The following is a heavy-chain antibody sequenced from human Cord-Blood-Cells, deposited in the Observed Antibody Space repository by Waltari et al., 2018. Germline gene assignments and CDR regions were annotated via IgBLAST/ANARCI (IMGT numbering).Heavy chain of an antibody. V-gene: IGHV3-7*01. J-gene: IGHJ4*02. D-gene: IGHD3-10*01. CDR2: IKQDGSEK. CDR1: GFTFSTYG. Sequence: EVQLVESGGGLVQPGGSLRLSCAASGFTFSTYGMSWVRQAPGKGLEWVANIKQDGSEKYYVDSVKGRFTISRDNAKNSLYLQMNSLRAEDTAMYYCARGTTTMVRGVFDYWGQGTLVTVSS. CDR3: ARGTTTMVRGVFDY.